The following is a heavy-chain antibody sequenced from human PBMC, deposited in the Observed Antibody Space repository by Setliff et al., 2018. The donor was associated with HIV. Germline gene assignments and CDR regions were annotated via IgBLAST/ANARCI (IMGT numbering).Heavy chain of an antibody. CDR3: ARGVNFDY. CDR2: IYTSGST. CDR1: GGSISSYS. Sequence: SETLSLTCTVSGGSISSYSWSWIRQPPGKGLEWIGYIYTSGSTNYNPSLTSRVTISVDTSRNQLSLKLTSVTAADTAIYYCARGVNFDYWGQGTQVTVSS. D-gene: IGHD3-3*01. V-gene: IGHV4-59*01. J-gene: IGHJ4*02.